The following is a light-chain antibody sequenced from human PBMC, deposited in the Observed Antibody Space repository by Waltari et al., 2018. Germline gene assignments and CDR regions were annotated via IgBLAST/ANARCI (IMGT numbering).Light chain of an antibody. CDR3: NSYTGSSSWV. Sequence: QSALTHPASVSGSPGQSITISCTGTSSAIGFYNYVSWYQQHPGKAPQLIIYDVYERPSGVSNRFSGSKSGNTASLTISGLQAEDEADYYCNSYTGSSSWVFGGGTKLTVL. V-gene: IGLV2-14*03. J-gene: IGLJ3*02. CDR2: DVY. CDR1: SSAIGFYNY.